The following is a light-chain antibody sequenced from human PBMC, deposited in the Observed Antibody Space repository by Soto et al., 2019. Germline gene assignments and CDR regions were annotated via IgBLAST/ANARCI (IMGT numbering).Light chain of an antibody. CDR2: GAS. Sequence: EIVLTQSPATLSLSPGERATLSCRASQSVSSYLAWYQQKPGQAPRLLIYGASSRATGIPDRFSGSGSGTDFTLTISRLEPEDFAVYYCQQYGSLYTFGQGTKVEIK. V-gene: IGKV3-20*01. CDR3: QQYGSLYT. J-gene: IGKJ2*01. CDR1: QSVSSY.